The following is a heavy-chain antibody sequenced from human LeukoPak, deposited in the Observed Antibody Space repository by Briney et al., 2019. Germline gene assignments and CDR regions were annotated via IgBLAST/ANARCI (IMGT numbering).Heavy chain of an antibody. D-gene: IGHD5-18*01. Sequence: GGSLRLSCAASGFTFSSYGMHWVRQAPGKGLERVAVIWYDGSNKYNADSVKGRFTISRDNSKNTLYLQMNSLRAEDTAVYYCAKDSSGYSYGSFPGYWGQGTLVTVSS. CDR3: AKDSSGYSYGSFPGY. V-gene: IGHV3-33*06. J-gene: IGHJ4*02. CDR2: IWYDGSNK. CDR1: GFTFSSYG.